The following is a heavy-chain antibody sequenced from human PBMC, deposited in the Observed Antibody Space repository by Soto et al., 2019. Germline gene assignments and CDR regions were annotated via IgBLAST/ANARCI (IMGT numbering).Heavy chain of an antibody. V-gene: IGHV4-59*01. CDR3: ARGDDYYGSGVEGVAFDI. Sequence: PSETLSLTCAVYGGSFSGYYWSWIRQPPGKGLEWIGYIYYSGSTNYNPSLKSRVTISVDTSKNQFSLKLSSVTAADTAVYYCARGDDYYGSGVEGVAFDIWGQGTMVTVS. D-gene: IGHD3-10*01. CDR2: IYYSGST. CDR1: GGSFSGYY. J-gene: IGHJ3*02.